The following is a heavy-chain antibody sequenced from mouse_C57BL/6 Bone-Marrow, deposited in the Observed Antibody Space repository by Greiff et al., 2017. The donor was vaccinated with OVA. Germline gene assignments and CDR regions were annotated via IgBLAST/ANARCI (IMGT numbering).Heavy chain of an antibody. CDR3: ARIGYYGSSYWYFDV. V-gene: IGHV1-81*01. CDR1: GYTFTSYG. Sequence: QVHVKQSGAELARPGASVKLSCKASGYTFTSYGISWVKQRTGQGLEWIGEIYPRSGNTYYNEKFKGKATLTADKSSSTAYMKLRSLTSEDSAVYFCARIGYYGSSYWYFDVWGTGTTVTVSS. D-gene: IGHD1-1*01. CDR2: IYPRSGNT. J-gene: IGHJ1*03.